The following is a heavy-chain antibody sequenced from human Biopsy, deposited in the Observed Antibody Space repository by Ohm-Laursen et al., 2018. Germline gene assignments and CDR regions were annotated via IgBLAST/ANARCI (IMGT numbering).Heavy chain of an antibody. D-gene: IGHD3-9*01. V-gene: IGHV1-2*02. CDR3: AIDGNDFLTDYLKIDQ. Sequence: ASVKASCKASGYTFTGYYLHWVRQAPGQGLGWMGWINPKSGGTHYLEKFRGRVTMTRDTSISTAYMEVSSLRSDDTAVYYCAIDGNDFLTDYLKIDQWGQGTLVTVSS. CDR1: GYTFTGYY. CDR2: INPKSGGT. J-gene: IGHJ4*02.